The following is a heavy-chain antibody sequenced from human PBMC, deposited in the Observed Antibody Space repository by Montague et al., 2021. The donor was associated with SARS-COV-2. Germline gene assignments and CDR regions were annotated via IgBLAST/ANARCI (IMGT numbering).Heavy chain of an antibody. J-gene: IGHJ6*02. D-gene: IGHD3-3*01. CDR1: GGSVSSGSYY. CDR2: IYYSGST. CDR3: ARDPWRITIFGVVTRYGMDV. V-gene: IGHV4-61*01. Sequence: SESLSLTCIVSGGSVSSGSYYWSWIRQPPGKGLEWIGYIYYSGSTNYNPSLKSRVTISVDTSKNQFSLKLSSVTAADTAVYYCARDPWRITIFGVVTRYGMDVWGQGTPVTVSS.